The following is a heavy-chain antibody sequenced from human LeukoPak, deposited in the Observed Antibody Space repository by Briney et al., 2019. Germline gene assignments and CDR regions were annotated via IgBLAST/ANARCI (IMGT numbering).Heavy chain of an antibody. CDR2: ISWNSGSI. V-gene: IGHV3-9*01. Sequence: GGSLRLSCAASGFTFDDYAMHWVRQAPGKGLEWVSGISWNSGSIGYADSVKGRFTISRDNAKNSLYLQMNSLRAEDTALCYCAKAGSYDILTGYYRWGQGTLVTVSS. J-gene: IGHJ4*02. CDR3: AKAGSYDILTGYYR. D-gene: IGHD3-9*01. CDR1: GFTFDDYA.